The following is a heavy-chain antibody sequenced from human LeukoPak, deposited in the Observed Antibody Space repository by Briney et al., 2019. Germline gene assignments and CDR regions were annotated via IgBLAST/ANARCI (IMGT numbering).Heavy chain of an antibody. Sequence: GGSLRLSCAASGFTFSSYGMHWVRQAPGKGLEWVAVISYDGSNKYYADSVKGRFTISRDNSKNTLYLQMNSLRAEGTAVYYCANFERDRIQLWLLPSDYWGQGTLVTVSS. V-gene: IGHV3-30*18. CDR3: ANFERDRIQLWLLPSDY. CDR1: GFTFSSYG. J-gene: IGHJ4*02. D-gene: IGHD5-18*01. CDR2: ISYDGSNK.